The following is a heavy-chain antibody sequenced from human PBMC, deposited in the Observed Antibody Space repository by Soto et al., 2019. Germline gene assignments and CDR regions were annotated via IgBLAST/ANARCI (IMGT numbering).Heavy chain of an antibody. J-gene: IGHJ3*02. CDR3: AVYHLLYSHDACDI. Sequence: GASAHVSYKFSGSSLTQLSIHLVRLAPGKGLECMGGFDPEDGETIYAQKFQGRVTMTEDTSTDPAYMELSSLRSGDTAVYYGAVYHLLYSHDACDIWGQGTMVTVSS. V-gene: IGHV1-24*01. CDR2: FDPEDGET. CDR1: GSSLTQLS. D-gene: IGHD2-2*02.